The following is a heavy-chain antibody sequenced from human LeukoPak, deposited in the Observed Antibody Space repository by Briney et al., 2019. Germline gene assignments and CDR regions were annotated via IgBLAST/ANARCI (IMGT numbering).Heavy chain of an antibody. CDR3: ARDPVGAPSNWFDP. CDR2: INPNSGGT. Sequence: ASVKVFCKASGYTFTGYYMHWVRQAPGQGLEWMGWINPNSGGTNYAQKFQGRVTMTRDTSISTAYMELSRLRSDDTAVYYCARDPVGAPSNWFDPWGQGTLVTVSS. CDR1: GYTFTGYY. D-gene: IGHD1-26*01. J-gene: IGHJ5*02. V-gene: IGHV1-2*02.